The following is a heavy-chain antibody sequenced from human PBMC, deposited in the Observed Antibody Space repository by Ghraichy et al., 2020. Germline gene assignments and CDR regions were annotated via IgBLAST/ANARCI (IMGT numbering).Heavy chain of an antibody. J-gene: IGHJ6*02. D-gene: IGHD3-3*01. CDR3: ARVASGYYDFWSGYYPPSYYYYYGMDV. CDR1: GFTFSSYG. V-gene: IGHV3-21*01. CDR2: ISSSSSYI. Sequence: GGSLRLSCAASGFTFSSYGMHWVRQAPGKGLEWVSSISSSSSYIYYADSVKGRFTISRDNAKNSLYLQMNSLRVEDTAVYYCARVASGYYDFWSGYYPPSYYYYYGMDVWGQGTTVIVSS.